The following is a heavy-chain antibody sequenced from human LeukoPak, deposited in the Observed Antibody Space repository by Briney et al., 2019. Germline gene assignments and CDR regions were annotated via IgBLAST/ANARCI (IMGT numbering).Heavy chain of an antibody. CDR3: AREMPGHEGAFDI. V-gene: IGHV4-61*02. J-gene: IGHJ3*02. D-gene: IGHD2-2*01. CDR2: IYTSGST. Sequence: PSETLSLTCTVSGGSISSGSYYWSWIRQPAGKGLEWIGRIYTSGSTNYNPSLKSRVTISVDTSKNQFSLKLSSVTAADTAVYYCAREMPGHEGAFDIWGQGTMVTVSS. CDR1: GGSISSGSYY.